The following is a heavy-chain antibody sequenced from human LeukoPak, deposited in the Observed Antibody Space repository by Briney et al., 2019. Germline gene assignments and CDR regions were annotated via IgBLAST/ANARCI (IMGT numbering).Heavy chain of an antibody. D-gene: IGHD6-19*01. Sequence: SETLSLTCTVSGGSISSYYWSWIRQPPGKGLEWIGYIYYSGSTNYNPSLKSRVTISVDTSKNQFSLKLSTVTAADTAVYYCARDSYSSGWYYGMDVWGQGTTVTVSS. V-gene: IGHV4-59*01. J-gene: IGHJ6*02. CDR1: GGSISSYY. CDR3: ARDSYSSGWYYGMDV. CDR2: IYYSGST.